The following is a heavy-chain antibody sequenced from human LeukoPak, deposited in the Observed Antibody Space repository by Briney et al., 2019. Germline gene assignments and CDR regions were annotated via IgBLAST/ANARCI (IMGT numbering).Heavy chain of an antibody. CDR1: GYTFTSYG. J-gene: IGHJ5*02. D-gene: IGHD2-15*01. Sequence: ASVKVSCKASGYTFTSYGISWVRQAPGQGLEWMGWISAYNGNTNYAQKFQGRVTMTRDTSISTAHMELSRLRSDDTAVYYCAREYCSGGSCNWFDPWGQGTLVTVSS. CDR2: ISAYNGNT. CDR3: AREYCSGGSCNWFDP. V-gene: IGHV1-18*01.